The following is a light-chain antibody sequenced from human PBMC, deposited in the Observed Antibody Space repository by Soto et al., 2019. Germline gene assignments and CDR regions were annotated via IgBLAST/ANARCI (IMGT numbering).Light chain of an antibody. V-gene: IGKV3D-15*02. CDR1: QSVSSK. CDR2: DAY. Sequence: EIVMTQSPATLSVSPGERATLSCRASQSVSSKVAWYQQKPGQAPRLLIYDAYNRATGIPARFSGSGSGTEFTLTIRNLQSEDFAVYYCKQYGSSPWTFGQGTKVDI. CDR3: KQYGSSPWT. J-gene: IGKJ1*01.